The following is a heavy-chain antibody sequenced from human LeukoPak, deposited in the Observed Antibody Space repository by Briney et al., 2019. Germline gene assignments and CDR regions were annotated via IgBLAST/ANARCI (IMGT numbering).Heavy chain of an antibody. CDR3: ASLAGYRCSGGSCYSLDY. CDR2: ISYDGSNK. V-gene: IGHV3-30*04. D-gene: IGHD2-15*01. J-gene: IGHJ4*02. Sequence: GGSLRLSCAASGFTFSSYAMHWVRQAPGKGLEWVAVISYDGSNKYYADSVKGRFTISRDNSKNTLYLQMNSLRAEDAAVYYCASLAGYRCSGGSCYSLDYWGQGTLVTASS. CDR1: GFTFSSYA.